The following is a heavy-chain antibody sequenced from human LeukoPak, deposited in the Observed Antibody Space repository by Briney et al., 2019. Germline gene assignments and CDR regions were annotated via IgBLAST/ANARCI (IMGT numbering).Heavy chain of an antibody. CDR2: IYFSGST. V-gene: IGHV4-39*01. J-gene: IGHJ4*02. CDR3: ARRAYGTGFDY. CDR1: GGSISSSPYW. D-gene: IGHD3/OR15-3a*01. Sequence: PSETLSLTCTVSGGSISSSPYWWSWIRQPPGKGLEWIGTIYFSGSTFYHPSLEGRVTISADTSKNQFSLKLASVAAADTAVYYCARRAYGTGFDYWGQGTVVTVSS.